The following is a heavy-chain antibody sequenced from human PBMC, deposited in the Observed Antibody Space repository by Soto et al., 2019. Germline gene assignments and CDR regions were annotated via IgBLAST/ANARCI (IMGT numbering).Heavy chain of an antibody. CDR2: INSDGGSI. D-gene: IGHD2-2*01. CDR3: ARAGYCSSATCYALDF. V-gene: IGHV3-74*01. Sequence: EVQLVESGGVLVQPGGSLRLSCAASGFPFSSYWMHWVRQAPRKGLVWVSRINSDGGSISYADSVKGRLTISRDNAKNTLYLQMNSLRAEDTAVYYCARAGYCSSATCYALDFWGQGTLVTVSS. CDR1: GFPFSSYW. J-gene: IGHJ4*02.